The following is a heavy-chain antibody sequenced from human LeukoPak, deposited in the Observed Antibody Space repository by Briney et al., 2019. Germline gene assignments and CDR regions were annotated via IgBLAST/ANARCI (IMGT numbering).Heavy chain of an antibody. D-gene: IGHD2-2*01. Sequence: GGSLGLTCAASGFTFSSYGMHWVRQAPGKGLEWVAVISYDGSNKYYADSVKGRFTISRDNSKNTLYLQMNSLRAEDTAVYYCAKSSTSHSGWFDPWGQGTLVTVSS. J-gene: IGHJ5*02. CDR1: GFTFSSYG. CDR3: AKSSTSHSGWFDP. V-gene: IGHV3-30*18. CDR2: ISYDGSNK.